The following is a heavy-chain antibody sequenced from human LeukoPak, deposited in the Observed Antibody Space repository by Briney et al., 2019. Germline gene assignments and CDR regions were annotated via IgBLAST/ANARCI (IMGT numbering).Heavy chain of an antibody. CDR1: GYSFTSYW. D-gene: IGHD3-22*01. CDR3: ARQELNYYDSSGYYKPPDY. V-gene: IGHV5-51*01. J-gene: IGHJ4*02. CDR2: IYPGDSDT. Sequence: GESLKISCKGSGYSFTSYWIGWVRQMPGKGLDWMGIIYPGDSDTRYSPSFQGQVTISADKSISTAYLQWSSLKASDTAMYYCARQELNYYDSSGYYKPPDYWGQGTLVTVSS.